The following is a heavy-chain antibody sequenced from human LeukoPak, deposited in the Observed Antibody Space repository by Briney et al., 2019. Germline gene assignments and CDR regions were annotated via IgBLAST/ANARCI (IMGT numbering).Heavy chain of an antibody. CDR2: ISAYNGNT. V-gene: IGHV1-18*01. J-gene: IGHJ3*02. CDR1: GYTSTSYG. CDR3: ARDHRARDCSSTSCYRGRAFDI. Sequence: ASVKVSCKASGYTSTSYGISWVRQAPGQGLEWMGWISAYNGNTNYAQKLQGRVTMTTDTSTSTAYMELRSLRSDDTAVYYCARDHRARDCSSTSCYRGRAFDIWGQGTMVTVSS. D-gene: IGHD2-2*02.